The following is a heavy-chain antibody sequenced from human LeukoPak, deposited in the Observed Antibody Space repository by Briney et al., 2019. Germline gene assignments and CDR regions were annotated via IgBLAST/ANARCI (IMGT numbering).Heavy chain of an antibody. CDR2: IRYDGSNK. CDR1: GFTFSSYG. D-gene: IGHD1-26*01. J-gene: IGHJ5*02. CDR3: AKDRGSRYGFDP. Sequence: QAGGSLRLSCAASGFTFSSYGMHWVRQAPGKGLEWVAFIRYDGSNKYYADSVKGRFTISRDNSKNTLYLHVNSLRPEDTAVYYCAKDRGSRYGFDPWGQGTLVTVSS. V-gene: IGHV3-30*02.